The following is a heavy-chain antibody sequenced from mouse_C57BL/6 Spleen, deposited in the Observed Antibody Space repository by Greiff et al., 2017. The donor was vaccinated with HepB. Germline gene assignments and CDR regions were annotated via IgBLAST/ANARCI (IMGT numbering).Heavy chain of an antibody. CDR3: ARYDYYGSSYVWFAY. CDR1: GYTFTSYW. J-gene: IGHJ3*01. D-gene: IGHD1-1*01. CDR2: IYPGSGST. V-gene: IGHV1-55*01. Sequence: QVQLQQPGAELVKPGASVKMSCKASGYTFTSYWITWVKQRPGQGLEWIGDIYPGSGSTNYNEKFKSKATLTVDTSSSTAYMQLSSLTSEDSAVYYCARYDYYGSSYVWFAYWGQGTLVTVSA.